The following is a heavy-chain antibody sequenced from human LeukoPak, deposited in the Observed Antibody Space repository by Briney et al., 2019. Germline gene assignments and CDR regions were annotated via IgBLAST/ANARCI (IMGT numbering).Heavy chain of an antibody. CDR1: GGSISSGGYY. CDR3: ARRSRLALFGSGSYGTQGGGWFDP. Sequence: SETLSLTCTVSGGSISSGGYYWSWIRQHPGKGLEWIGYIYYSGSTYYNPSLKSRVTISVDTSKNQFSLKLSSVTAADTAVYYCARRSRLALFGSGSYGTQGGGWFDPWGQGTLVTVSS. V-gene: IGHV4-31*03. CDR2: IYYSGST. J-gene: IGHJ5*02. D-gene: IGHD3-10*01.